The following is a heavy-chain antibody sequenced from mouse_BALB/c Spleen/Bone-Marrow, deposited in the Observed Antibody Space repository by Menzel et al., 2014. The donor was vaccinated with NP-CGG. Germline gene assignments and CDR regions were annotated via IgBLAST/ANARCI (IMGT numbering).Heavy chain of an antibody. CDR2: IYPGDGST. CDR1: GYTFTSYY. CDR3: ARGELPYYFDY. Sequence: VMLMESGPELVKPGASVKMSCKASGYTFTSYYIHWVKQRPGQGLEWIGWIYPGDGSTKYNEKFKGKTTLTADKSSSTAYMLLSSLTSEDSAIYFCARGELPYYFDYWGQGTTLTVSS. V-gene: IGHV1S56*01. J-gene: IGHJ2*01.